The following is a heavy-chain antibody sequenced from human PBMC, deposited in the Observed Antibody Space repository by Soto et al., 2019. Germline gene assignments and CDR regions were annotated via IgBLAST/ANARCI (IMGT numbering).Heavy chain of an antibody. Sequence: GGSLRLSCAASGFTFSSYGMHWVRQAPGKGLEWVAVISYDGSNKYYADSVKGRFTISRDNSKNTLYLQMNSLRAEDTAVYYCANSRWLVHDAFDIWGQGTMVTVSS. CDR1: GFTFSSYG. V-gene: IGHV3-30*18. CDR3: ANSRWLVHDAFDI. CDR2: ISYDGSNK. J-gene: IGHJ3*02. D-gene: IGHD6-19*01.